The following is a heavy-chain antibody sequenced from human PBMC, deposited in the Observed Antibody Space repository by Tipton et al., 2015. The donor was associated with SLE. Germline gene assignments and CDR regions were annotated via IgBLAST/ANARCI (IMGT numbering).Heavy chain of an antibody. CDR3: ARGLKNSNYYYYYYMDV. CDR1: DGSMSSGGYH. D-gene: IGHD2/OR15-2a*01. V-gene: IGHV4-61*08. CDR2: IYYTGST. Sequence: TLSLTCTVSDGSMSSGGYHWCWIRQPPGKGLEWIGYIYYTGSTTYNPSLKSRVSISFNASKIQFSLKLTSVTAADTAVYYCARGLKNSNYYYYYYMDVWGKGTTVTVSS. J-gene: IGHJ6*03.